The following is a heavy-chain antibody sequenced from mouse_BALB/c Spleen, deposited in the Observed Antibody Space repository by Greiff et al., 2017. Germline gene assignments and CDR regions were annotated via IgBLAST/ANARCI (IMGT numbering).Heavy chain of an antibody. D-gene: IGHD1-1*01. CDR1: GYAFTNYL. V-gene: IGHV1-54*01. J-gene: IGHJ3*01. CDR2: INPGSGGT. Sequence: VQLQQSGAELVRPGTSVKVSCKASGYAFTNYLIEWVKQRPGQGLEWIGVINPGSGGTNYNEKFKGKATLTADKSSSTAYMQLSSLTSDDSAVYCCARARDYYGHWGQGTLVTVSA. CDR3: ARARDYYGH.